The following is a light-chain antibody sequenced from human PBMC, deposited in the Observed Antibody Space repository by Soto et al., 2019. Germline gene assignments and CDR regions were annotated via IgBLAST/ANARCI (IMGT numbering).Light chain of an antibody. J-gene: IGKJ2*01. CDR1: QSVSSSY. Sequence: EIVLTQSPGTLSLSPGERATLSCRASQSVSSSYLAWYQQKPGQAPRLLIYGASSRATSIPDRFSGSGSGTDFTLTISRMEPEDSAVYYCQQYPSSPYTFGQGTKLEIK. V-gene: IGKV3-20*01. CDR2: GAS. CDR3: QQYPSSPYT.